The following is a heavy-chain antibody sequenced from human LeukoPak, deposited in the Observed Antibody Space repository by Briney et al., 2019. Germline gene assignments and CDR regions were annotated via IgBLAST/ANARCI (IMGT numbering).Heavy chain of an antibody. J-gene: IGHJ3*02. CDR1: GYTFTGYY. D-gene: IGHD5-24*01. V-gene: IGHV1-2*02. Sequence: GASVKVSCKASGYTFTGYYMHWVRQAPGQGLEWMGWINPNSGGTNYAQKFQDRVTMTRDTSTSTAYMELSRLRSDDTAVYYCAREMATTRDAFDIWGQGTMVTVSS. CDR2: INPNSGGT. CDR3: AREMATTRDAFDI.